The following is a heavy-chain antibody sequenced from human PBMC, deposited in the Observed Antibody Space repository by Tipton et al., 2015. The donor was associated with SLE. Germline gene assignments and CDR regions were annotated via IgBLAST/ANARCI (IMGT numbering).Heavy chain of an antibody. CDR2: IFYTGSV. CDR1: GGSISNSY. V-gene: IGHV4-59*01. Sequence: TLSLTCTVSGGSISNSYWTWIRQPPGKGLEWIGSIFYTGSVHDNPSLTSRVTMSLDTSKSQFSLRLTSVSAAGTAMYFCARRVPHRYYFDLWGRGTLVTVSS. J-gene: IGHJ2*01. D-gene: IGHD1-26*01. CDR3: ARRVPHRYYFDL.